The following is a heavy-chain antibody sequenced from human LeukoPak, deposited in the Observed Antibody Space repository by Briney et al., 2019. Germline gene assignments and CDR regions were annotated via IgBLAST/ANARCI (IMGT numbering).Heavy chain of an antibody. J-gene: IGHJ4*02. CDR1: GLTFSSYW. D-gene: IGHD3-10*01. CDR3: ARDSSYYGSGGYPFVY. V-gene: IGHV3-74*01. CDR2: INSDGSST. Sequence: PGGSLRLSCAASGLTFSSYWMHWVRQAPGKGLEWVSRINSDGSSTSYADSVKGRFTISRDNAKNTLYLQMNSLRAEDTAVYYCARDSSYYGSGGYPFVYCGQGTLVTVSS.